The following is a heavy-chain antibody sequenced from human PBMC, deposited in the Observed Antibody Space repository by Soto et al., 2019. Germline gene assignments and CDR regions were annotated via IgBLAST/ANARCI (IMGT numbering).Heavy chain of an antibody. CDR3: ARYYGDYVLYYGMDV. J-gene: IGHJ6*02. CDR2: MNLNSGNT. Sequence: ASVKVSCKASGYTFTNYDVHWVRQATGQGLEWMGWMNLNSGNTGYAQKFQGRVTMTRNTSISTAYMELSSLRSGDTAVYYCARYYGDYVLYYGMDVWGQGTTVTVSS. D-gene: IGHD4-17*01. V-gene: IGHV1-8*01. CDR1: GYTFTNYD.